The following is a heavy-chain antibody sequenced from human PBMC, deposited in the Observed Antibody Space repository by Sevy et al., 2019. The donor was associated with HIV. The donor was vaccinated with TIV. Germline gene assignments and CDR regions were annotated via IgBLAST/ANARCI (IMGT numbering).Heavy chain of an antibody. Sequence: GGSLRLSCAASGFTFSNYGMNWVRQAPGKGLEWVSSITGSGTYTYYADSVKGRFTISRDNSRDTLYLQMDSLRDDDTAVYYCSKARQQWPSDFWGRGTLVTVSS. J-gene: IGHJ4*02. CDR3: SKARQQWPSDF. CDR2: ITGSGTYT. V-gene: IGHV3-23*01. D-gene: IGHD6-19*01. CDR1: GFTFSNYG.